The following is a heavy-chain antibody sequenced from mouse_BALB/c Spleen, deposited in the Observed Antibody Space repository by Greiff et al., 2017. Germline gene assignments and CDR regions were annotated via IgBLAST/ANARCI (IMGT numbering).Heavy chain of an antibody. D-gene: IGHD2-12*01. CDR1: GFTFSSYA. Sequence: EVQGVESGGGLVKPGGSLKLSCAASGFTFSSYAMSWVRQSPEKRLEWVAEISSGGSYTYYPDTVTGRFTISRDNAKNTLYLEMSSLRSEDTAMYYCERYDGYAMDYWGQGTSVTVSS. CDR3: ERYDGYAMDY. J-gene: IGHJ4*01. V-gene: IGHV5-9-4*01. CDR2: ISSGGSYT.